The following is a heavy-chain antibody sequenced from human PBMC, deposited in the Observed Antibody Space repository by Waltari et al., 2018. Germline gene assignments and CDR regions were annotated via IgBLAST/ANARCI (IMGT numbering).Heavy chain of an antibody. J-gene: IGHJ4*02. D-gene: IGHD3-22*01. CDR3: AREYSSFEPIFDY. CDR2: INQSGST. V-gene: IGHV4-34*02. CDR1: AESFNRYY. Sequence: QEVLQQWGAGLLKPSETLTVTCAVHAESFNRYYWVWIRQPPGKGLEWIGEINQSGSTNYNPSLKGRVTISLDKSKKQFSLQLTSVSAADTAVYYCAREYSSFEPIFDYWGQGTLVTVSS.